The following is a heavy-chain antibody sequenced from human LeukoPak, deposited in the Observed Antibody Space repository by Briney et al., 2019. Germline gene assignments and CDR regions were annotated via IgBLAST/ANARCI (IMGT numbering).Heavy chain of an antibody. CDR3: ARDPYSGAYGNDYYYYMDV. V-gene: IGHV3-21*01. CDR2: ITSSGTYI. CDR1: GFTFSSYT. Sequence: PGGSLRLSCATSGFTFSSYTMNWVRQAPGKAMEWVSSITSSGTYIFYADSVKGRFTISRDNAKNSLYLQMDSLGPEDTAVYYCARDPYSGAYGNDYYYYMDVWGKGTTVTISS. D-gene: IGHD1-26*01. J-gene: IGHJ6*03.